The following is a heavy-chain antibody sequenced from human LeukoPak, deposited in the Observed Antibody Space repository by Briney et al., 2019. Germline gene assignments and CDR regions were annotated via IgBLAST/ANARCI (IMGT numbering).Heavy chain of an antibody. Sequence: PGGSLRLSCAASGFTVSTNYMTWVRLAPGKGLEWVSVIYSGGSTYYSDSVKGRFTISRDNSKNTLYLQLNNLRAEDTAVYYCARASIAAAGYYFDYWGQGTLVTVSS. CDR1: GFTVSTNY. CDR2: IYSGGST. D-gene: IGHD6-13*01. V-gene: IGHV3-53*01. CDR3: ARASIAAAGYYFDY. J-gene: IGHJ4*02.